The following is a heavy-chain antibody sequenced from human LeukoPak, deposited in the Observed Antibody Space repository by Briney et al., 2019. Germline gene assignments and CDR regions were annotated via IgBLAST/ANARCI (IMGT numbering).Heavy chain of an antibody. CDR1: GGTFSSYA. Sequence: ASVKVSCKASGGTFSSYAISWVRQAPEQGLEWMGGIIPIFGTANYAQKFQGRVAITADESTSTAYMELSSLRSEDTAVYYCARSWDTAMVSYFDYWGQGTLVTVSS. D-gene: IGHD5-18*01. CDR3: ARSWDTAMVSYFDY. CDR2: IIPIFGTA. V-gene: IGHV1-69*13. J-gene: IGHJ4*02.